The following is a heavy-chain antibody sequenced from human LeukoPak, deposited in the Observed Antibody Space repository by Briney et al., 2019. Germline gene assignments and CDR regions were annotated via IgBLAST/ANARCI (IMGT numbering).Heavy chain of an antibody. CDR3: ARDKGADEGSKFDY. J-gene: IGHJ4*02. CDR2: IRASGGST. D-gene: IGHD1-26*01. CDR1: GFTFSNYA. Sequence: GGSLRLSCEASGFTFSNYAMSWVRQAPGKGLEWVSSIRASGGSTYYADFVKGRFTISRDNSKNTLFLQMNSLRAEDTALYYCARDKGADEGSKFDYWGQGTLVTVSS. V-gene: IGHV3-23*01.